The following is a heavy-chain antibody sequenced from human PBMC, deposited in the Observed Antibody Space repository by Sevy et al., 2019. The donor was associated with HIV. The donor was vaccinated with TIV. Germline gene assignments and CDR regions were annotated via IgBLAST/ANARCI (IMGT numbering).Heavy chain of an antibody. D-gene: IGHD5-12*01. CDR2: IYYSGST. J-gene: IGHJ4*02. Sequence: SETLSLTCTVSGGSVSSGSYYWSWIRQPPGKGLEWIGYIYYSGSTNHNPSLKRRVTISVDTSKNQFSLKLNSVTAADTAVYYCARVRGGYSGFGSFDYWGQGTLVTVSS. V-gene: IGHV4-61*01. CDR1: GGSVSSGSYY. CDR3: ARVRGGYSGFGSFDY.